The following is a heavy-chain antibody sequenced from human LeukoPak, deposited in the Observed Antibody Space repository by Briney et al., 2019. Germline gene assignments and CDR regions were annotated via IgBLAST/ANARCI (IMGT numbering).Heavy chain of an antibody. J-gene: IGHJ4*02. Sequence: GGSLRLSCAASGFTLSSYSMNWVRQAPGKGLEWVSSISSSSGYIYYADSVKGRFTISRDNAKNSLYLQMNSLRAEDTAVYYCARAVPVLRFLEWLLNAFDIWGQGTLVTVSS. D-gene: IGHD3-3*01. CDR2: ISSSSGYI. CDR1: GFTLSSYS. CDR3: ARAVPVLRFLEWLLNAFDI. V-gene: IGHV3-21*01.